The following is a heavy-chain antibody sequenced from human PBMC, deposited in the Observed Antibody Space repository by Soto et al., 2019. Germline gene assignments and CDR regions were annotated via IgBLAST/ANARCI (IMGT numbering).Heavy chain of an antibody. Sequence: SETLSLTCTGSGGSISSYYWSWIRQPPGKGLEWIGYIYYSGSTNYNPSLKSRVTISVDTSKNQFSLKLSSVTAADTAVYYCARDGYYGSGSYYYYYGMDVWGQGTTVTSP. CDR3: ARDGYYGSGSYYYYYGMDV. CDR1: GGSISSYY. V-gene: IGHV4-59*01. CDR2: IYYSGST. J-gene: IGHJ6*02. D-gene: IGHD3-10*01.